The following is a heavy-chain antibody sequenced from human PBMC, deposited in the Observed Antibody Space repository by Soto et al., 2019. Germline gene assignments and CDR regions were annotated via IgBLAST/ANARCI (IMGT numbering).Heavy chain of an antibody. V-gene: IGHV1-3*01. Sequence: QVQLVQSGAEVKKPGASVKVSCKASGYTFTNYAIHWVRQAPGQRLEWMRWINAGNGNTIYSQKFQGRVTITRDTSANTAYMELSSLRSEDTTVYYCSRSPRSGGNYYYGMDVWGQGTTVTVSS. CDR1: GYTFTNYA. J-gene: IGHJ6*02. D-gene: IGHD3-3*01. CDR2: INAGNGNT. CDR3: SRSPRSGGNYYYGMDV.